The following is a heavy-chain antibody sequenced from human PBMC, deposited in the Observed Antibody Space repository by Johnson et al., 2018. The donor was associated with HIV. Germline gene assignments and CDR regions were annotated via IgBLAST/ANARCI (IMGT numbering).Heavy chain of an antibody. CDR3: ARRDSGSLSFDL. D-gene: IGHD1-26*01. Sequence: VQLVESGGGVVQPGRSLRLSCAASGFTFSSYAMHWVRQAPGKGLEWVAVISYDGSNKYYAESVKGRFTISRDNGKNSLYLQMNSLRAEDTAFYYCARRDSGSLSFDLWGQGTMVTVSS. CDR2: ISYDGSNK. J-gene: IGHJ3*01. V-gene: IGHV3-30-3*01. CDR1: GFTFSSYA.